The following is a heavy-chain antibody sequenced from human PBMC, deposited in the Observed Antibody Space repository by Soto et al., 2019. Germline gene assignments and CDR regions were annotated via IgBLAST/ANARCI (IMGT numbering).Heavy chain of an antibody. V-gene: IGHV1-69*08. Sequence: QVQLVQSGAEVKKPGSSVKVSCKASGGTFSSYTISWVRQAPGQGLEWMGRIIPILGIANYAQKFQGRVTITADKSTGTAYMELSSLRSEDTAVYYCARDLRVRGTMYVWGKGTTVTVSA. CDR2: IIPILGIA. CDR3: ARDLRVRGTMYV. CDR1: GGTFSSYT. J-gene: IGHJ6*04. D-gene: IGHD3-10*01.